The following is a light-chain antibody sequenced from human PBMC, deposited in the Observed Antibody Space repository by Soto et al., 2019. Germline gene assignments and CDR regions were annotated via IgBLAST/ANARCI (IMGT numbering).Light chain of an antibody. J-gene: IGKJ2*01. Sequence: IVLTQSPATLSVSPGARATLSCRASQSVSSNLVWYQQKRGQAPRLLIYGASTRATGIPARFSGSGSGTEFTLTISSLQSEDFSVYYWQQYNNWPPTFGQGTKLEIK. CDR3: QQYNNWPPT. CDR1: QSVSSN. V-gene: IGKV3-15*01. CDR2: GAS.